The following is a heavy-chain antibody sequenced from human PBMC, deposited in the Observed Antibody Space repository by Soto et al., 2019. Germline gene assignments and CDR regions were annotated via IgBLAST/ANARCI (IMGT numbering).Heavy chain of an antibody. CDR3: AREIVGDYYYYYGMDV. CDR1: GYTFTSYG. CDR2: INPSGGST. J-gene: IGHJ6*02. V-gene: IGHV1-46*01. Sequence: ASVKVSCKASGYTFTSYGISWVRQAPGQGLEWMGWINPSGGSTSYAQKFQGRVTMTRDTSTSTVYMELSSLRSEDTAVYYCAREIVGDYYYYYGMDVWGQGTTVTVS. D-gene: IGHD1-26*01.